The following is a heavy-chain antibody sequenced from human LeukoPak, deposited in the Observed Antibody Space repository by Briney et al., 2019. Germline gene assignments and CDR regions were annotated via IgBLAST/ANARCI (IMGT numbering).Heavy chain of an antibody. D-gene: IGHD2/OR15-2a*01. CDR2: IRYDGSNK. J-gene: IGHJ6*02. CDR3: AKDSRSKYYYYGMDV. V-gene: IGHV3-30*02. Sequence: PGGSLRLSCAASGFTFSSYGIHWVRQAPGKGLEWVAFIRYDGSNKYYADSVKGRFTISRDNSKNTLYLQMNSLRAEDTAVYYCAKDSRSKYYYYGMDVWGQGTTVTVSS. CDR1: GFTFSSYG.